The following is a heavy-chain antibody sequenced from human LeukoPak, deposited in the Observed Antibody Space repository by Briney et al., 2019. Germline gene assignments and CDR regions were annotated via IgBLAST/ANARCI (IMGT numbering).Heavy chain of an antibody. CDR3: ARGKYPLDY. CDR1: GGSISRYY. Sequence: NPSETLSLTCTVSGGSISRYYWSWTRQPPGKGLEWIGHIYYSGSTNHNPSLRSRVTISVDTAKNQFSLKLSSVTAADTAVYYCARGKYPLDYWGQGTLVTVSS. V-gene: IGHV4-59*08. J-gene: IGHJ4*02. D-gene: IGHD2-2*01. CDR2: IYYSGST.